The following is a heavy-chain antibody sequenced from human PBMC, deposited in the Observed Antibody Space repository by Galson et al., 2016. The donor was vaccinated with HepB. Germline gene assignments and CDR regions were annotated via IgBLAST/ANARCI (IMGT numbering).Heavy chain of an antibody. V-gene: IGHV3-74*01. Sequence: SLRLSCAASGFTFHDYGMTWVRQVPGKGLVWVSRINSDGSSTSYADSVKGRFTISRDNAKNTLYLQMNSLRAEDTAVYYCAGDNVLRYFDWTTLNYYYGMDVWGQGTTVTVSS. J-gene: IGHJ6*02. CDR3: AGDNVLRYFDWTTLNYYYGMDV. D-gene: IGHD3-9*01. CDR1: GFTFHDYG. CDR2: INSDGSST.